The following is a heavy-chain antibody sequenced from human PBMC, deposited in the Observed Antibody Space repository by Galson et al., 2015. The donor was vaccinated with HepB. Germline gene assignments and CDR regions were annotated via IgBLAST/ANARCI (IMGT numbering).Heavy chain of an antibody. J-gene: IGHJ4*02. D-gene: IGHD7-27*01. CDR3: ARDPPLGTPLDY. CDR2: VSSSSSYT. Sequence: SLRLSCAASGFTFSNYNMVWVRQAPGKGLEWVASVSSSSSYTYHADSMKGRFTISRDNAKNSLYLQMTSLRVEDTAVYYCARDPPLGTPLDYWGQGTLVTVSS. CDR1: GFTFSNYN. V-gene: IGHV3-21*01.